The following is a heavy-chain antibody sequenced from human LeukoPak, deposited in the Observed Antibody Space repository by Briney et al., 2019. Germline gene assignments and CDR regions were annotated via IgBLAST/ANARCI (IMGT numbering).Heavy chain of an antibody. V-gene: IGHV1-18*01. CDR3: AKQWYYYDSSGYYQFDY. J-gene: IGHJ4*02. Sequence: ASVKVSCKASGYTFTSYGISWVRQAPGQGLEWMGWISAYNGNTNYAQKLQGRVTMTTDTSTSTAYMELRSLRSDDTAVYYCAKQWYYYDSSGYYQFDYWGQGTLVTVSS. CDR1: GYTFTSYG. D-gene: IGHD3-22*01. CDR2: ISAYNGNT.